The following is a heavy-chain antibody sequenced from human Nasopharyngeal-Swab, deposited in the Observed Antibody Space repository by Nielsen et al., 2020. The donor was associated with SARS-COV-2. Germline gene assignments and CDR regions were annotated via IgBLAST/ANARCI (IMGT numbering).Heavy chain of an antibody. CDR3: ARVFLRPGSYYDGRRNAFDI. Sequence: SETLSLTCAVSGGTISSDGNYWSWIGQQTGKGLEWIGYIYYSGSTYYNSSLKSRVTISVDTSKNQFPLKLSSVTAADTAVYYCARVFLRPGSYYDGRRNAFDIWGQGTMVTVSS. V-gene: IGHV4-31*11. J-gene: IGHJ3*02. D-gene: IGHD3-10*01. CDR2: IYYSGST. CDR1: GGTISSDGNY.